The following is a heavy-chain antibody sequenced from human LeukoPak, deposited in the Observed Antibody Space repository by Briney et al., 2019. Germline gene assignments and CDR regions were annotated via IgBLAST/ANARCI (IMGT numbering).Heavy chain of an antibody. D-gene: IGHD3-10*01. Sequence: RASVKVSCKASGYTFTDYYVHWVRQAPGQGLEWVGRINPNSGDRNYAQKFQGRVTMTRDTSISTAYMELSSLRSDDTAVYYCARAVIRGIHFDYWAQGTLVTVSS. CDR2: INPNSGDR. V-gene: IGHV1-2*06. CDR1: GYTFTDYY. CDR3: ARAVIRGIHFDY. J-gene: IGHJ4*02.